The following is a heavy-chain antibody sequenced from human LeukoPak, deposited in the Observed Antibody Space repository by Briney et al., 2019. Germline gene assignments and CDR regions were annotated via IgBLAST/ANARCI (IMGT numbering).Heavy chain of an antibody. CDR1: GFTFSNYG. V-gene: IGHV3-33*01. D-gene: IGHD3-10*01. CDR3: ARVRLYGSGSYYSDY. Sequence: GGSLRLSCAASGFTFSNYGMNWVRQAPGKGLDWVAIIWYDGSNKYYADSVKGRFTISRDNSKNTLNLQMNSLRAEDTAVYYCARVRLYGSGSYYSDYWGQGTLVTVSS. CDR2: IWYDGSNK. J-gene: IGHJ4*02.